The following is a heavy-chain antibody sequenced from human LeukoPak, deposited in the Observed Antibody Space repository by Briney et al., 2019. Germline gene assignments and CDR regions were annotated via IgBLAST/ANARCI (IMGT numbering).Heavy chain of an antibody. Sequence: GRSRRLSCAASGFTFSDYAMHWVRQAPGKGLEWVAVVSSDGNGKYFAGAVKGRFTISRDNSKNTLYLQMNSLRPEDTAVYFCASKEYFGSGTYYHFWGQGTLVTVSS. V-gene: IGHV3-30*04. CDR2: VSSDGNGK. CDR3: ASKEYFGSGTYYHF. CDR1: GFTFSDYA. J-gene: IGHJ4*02. D-gene: IGHD3-10*01.